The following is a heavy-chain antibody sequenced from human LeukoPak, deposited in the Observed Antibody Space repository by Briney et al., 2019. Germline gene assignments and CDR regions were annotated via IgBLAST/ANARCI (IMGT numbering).Heavy chain of an antibody. V-gene: IGHV3-48*01. CDR3: ARDNCHTPTFSRGFDI. D-gene: IGHD1-20*01. J-gene: IGHJ3*02. CDR1: GFTFSSYK. CDR2: ISPSSSTI. Sequence: GGSLRLSCAASGFTFSSYKMNWVRQAPGKGLEWVSYISPSSSTIYYADSVRGRFTISRDNAKNSLYLQMNSLRGEDTAVYYCARDNCHTPTFSRGFDIWGQGTMVTVSS.